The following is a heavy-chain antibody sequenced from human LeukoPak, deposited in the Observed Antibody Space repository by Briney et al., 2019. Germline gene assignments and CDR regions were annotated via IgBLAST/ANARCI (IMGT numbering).Heavy chain of an antibody. CDR1: GFTFSSYE. V-gene: IGHV3-48*03. J-gene: IGHJ5*02. Sequence: PGGSLRLSCAASGFTFSSYEMNWVRQAPGKGLEWVSYISSSGSTIYYADSVKGRFTISRDNAKNTLYLQMNSLRAEDTAVYYCARSIYSGYASPWGQGTLVTVSS. CDR2: ISSSGSTI. D-gene: IGHD5-12*01. CDR3: ARSIYSGYASP.